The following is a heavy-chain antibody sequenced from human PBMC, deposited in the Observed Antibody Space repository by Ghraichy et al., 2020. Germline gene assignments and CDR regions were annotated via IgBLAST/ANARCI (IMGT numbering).Heavy chain of an antibody. V-gene: IGHV3-23*01. CDR2: ISGGGRST. D-gene: IGHD6-19*01. CDR3: AKRDNSGWYTFDY. J-gene: IGHJ4*02. Sequence: GGSLRLSCAASGFTFNNYAMSWVRQAPGKGLEWVSSISGGGRSTYSADSVKGRFTISRDNSKNTLYLQMNSLGAEDTAVYYCAKRDNSGWYTFDYWGQGTLVTVSS. CDR1: GFTFNNYA.